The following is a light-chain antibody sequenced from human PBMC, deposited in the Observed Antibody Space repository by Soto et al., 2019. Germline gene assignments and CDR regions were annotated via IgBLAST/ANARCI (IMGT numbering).Light chain of an antibody. CDR3: QQSYSTLRT. J-gene: IGKJ4*01. Sequence: DIQMTQSPSSLSASVGDRVTITCRASQSISSYLNWYQQKPWKAPKLLIYAASSLQSGVPSRFSGSGSGTDFTLTSSSLQPEDFATYYCQQSYSTLRTFGGGTKVDIK. CDR2: AAS. CDR1: QSISSY. V-gene: IGKV1-39*01.